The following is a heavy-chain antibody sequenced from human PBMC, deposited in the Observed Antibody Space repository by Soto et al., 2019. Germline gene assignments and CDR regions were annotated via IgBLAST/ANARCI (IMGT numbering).Heavy chain of an antibody. CDR2: ISGSGDTT. CDR3: AKKSYCCAGDRGPLDI. CDR1: GFRFSGYA. Sequence: EVQLLESGGGLVQPGGSLRLSCAASGFRFSGYAMNWVRQAPGKGLEWVSVISGSGDTTFYADSVKGRLTISRDNSRNTLYLQMNSLRAEDTAVYYCAKKSYCCAGDRGPLDIWGQGTMVTVSS. D-gene: IGHD3-10*01. J-gene: IGHJ3*02. V-gene: IGHV3-23*01.